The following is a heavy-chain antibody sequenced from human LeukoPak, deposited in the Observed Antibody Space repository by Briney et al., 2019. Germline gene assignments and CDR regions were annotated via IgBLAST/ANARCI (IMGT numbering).Heavy chain of an antibody. Sequence: GSLRLSCAASGFTFSSYAMSWVRQAPGKGLEWVSAISGSGGSTYYADSVKGRFTISRDNSKNTLSLQMNSLRAEDTAVYYCAKDVDILPLYYFDYWGQGTLVTVSS. CDR3: AKDVDILPLYYFDY. V-gene: IGHV3-23*01. CDR1: GFTFSSYA. D-gene: IGHD5-12*01. CDR2: ISGSGGST. J-gene: IGHJ4*02.